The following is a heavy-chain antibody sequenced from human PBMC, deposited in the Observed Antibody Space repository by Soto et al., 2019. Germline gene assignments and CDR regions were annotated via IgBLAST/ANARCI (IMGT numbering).Heavy chain of an antibody. Sequence: QVPLVQSGAEVKKPGASVKVSCKTSGYTFTSYGISWVRQAPGQGLEWMGWISTHNGNTNFAQKFQGRVTLTTDTSTNTAYMDLRSLTSDDTAVYYCARGYDILSGLAYYYGMDVWGQGTTVTVSS. D-gene: IGHD3-9*01. CDR3: ARGYDILSGLAYYYGMDV. CDR1: GYTFTSYG. V-gene: IGHV1-18*01. CDR2: ISTHNGNT. J-gene: IGHJ6*02.